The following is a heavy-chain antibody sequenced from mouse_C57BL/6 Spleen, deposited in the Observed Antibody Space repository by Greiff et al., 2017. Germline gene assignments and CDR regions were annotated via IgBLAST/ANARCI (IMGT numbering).Heavy chain of an antibody. Sequence: QVQLQQPGAELVKPGASVKLSCKASGYTFTSYWMHWVKQRPGRGLEWIGRIDPNSGGTKYNEKVKGKATLTVDKPSSTAYMQLSSLQSDGLAVYDCARYTAVATRSFDVWGTGTTVTVSS. V-gene: IGHV1-72*01. J-gene: IGHJ1*03. CDR3: ARYTAVATRSFDV. CDR2: IDPNSGGT. CDR1: GYTFTSYW. D-gene: IGHD1-1*01.